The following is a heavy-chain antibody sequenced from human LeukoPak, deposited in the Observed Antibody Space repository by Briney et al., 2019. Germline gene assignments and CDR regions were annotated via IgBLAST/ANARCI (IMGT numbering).Heavy chain of an antibody. CDR2: IYYSGST. CDR3: ARDRGYDSSGPLAAFDI. V-gene: IGHV4-59*01. CDR1: GGSISSYY. J-gene: IGHJ3*02. Sequence: PSETLSLTCTVSGGSISSYYWSWIRQPPGKGLEWIGYIYYSGSTNYNPSLKSRVTISVDTSKNQFSLKLSSVTAADTAVYYCARDRGYDSSGPLAAFDIWGQGTMVTVSS. D-gene: IGHD3-22*01.